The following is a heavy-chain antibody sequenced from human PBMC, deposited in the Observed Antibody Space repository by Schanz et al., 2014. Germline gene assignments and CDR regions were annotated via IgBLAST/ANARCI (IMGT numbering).Heavy chain of an antibody. CDR2: ISGSGGST. CDR3: ARVKYCTITRCYRTETEGIYYMDV. D-gene: IGHD2-2*01. CDR1: GFTFSSYA. V-gene: IGHV3-23*04. J-gene: IGHJ6*03. Sequence: EVQLVESGGGLVQPGGSLRLSCAASGFTFSSYAMSWVRQAPGKGLEWVSAISGSGGSTYYADSVKGRFTMSRDNSKNTLYLQMNSLRAGDAAVYYCARVKYCTITRCYRTETEGIYYMDVWGKGTTVTVSS.